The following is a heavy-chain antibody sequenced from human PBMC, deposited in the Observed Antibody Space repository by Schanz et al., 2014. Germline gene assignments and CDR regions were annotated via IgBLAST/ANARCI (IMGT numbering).Heavy chain of an antibody. CDR2: ISGSGGST. CDR3: ARGVRIDY. V-gene: IGHV3-23*01. J-gene: IGHJ4*02. CDR1: GFTFSSYT. Sequence: EVQLLESGGGLVRPGGSLRLSCAASGFTFSSYTMNWVRQAPGKGLEWVSAISGSGGSTVYADSVKARFTISRDNSKNSLYLQMNSLTAEDTAVYYCARGVRIDYWGQGTLVTVSS. D-gene: IGHD3-3*01.